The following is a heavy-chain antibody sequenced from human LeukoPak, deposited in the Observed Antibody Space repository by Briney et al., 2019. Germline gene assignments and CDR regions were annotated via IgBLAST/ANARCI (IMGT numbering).Heavy chain of an antibody. CDR3: ARILSEDVFDI. D-gene: IGHD2-15*01. J-gene: IGHJ3*02. CDR2: ISSSGSTI. Sequence: QSGGSLRLSCAASGFTFSSYEMNWVRQAPGKGLEWVSYISSSGSTIYYADSVKGRFTISRDNAKNSLYLQMNSLRAEDTAVYYCARILSEDVFDIWGQGTMVTVSS. CDR1: GFTFSSYE. V-gene: IGHV3-48*03.